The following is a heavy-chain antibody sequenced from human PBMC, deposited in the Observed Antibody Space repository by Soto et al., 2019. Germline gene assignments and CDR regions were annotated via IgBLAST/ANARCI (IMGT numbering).Heavy chain of an antibody. CDR1: GGSISSGAYY. CDR3: ARVSATGTRWFDP. Sequence: SETLSLTCTVSGGSISSGAYYWGWIRQHPGKGLEWIGYISHRGTAYYTPSLRSRVSLSVDPSKSQFSLNVTSLTAADTAVYYCARVSATGTRWFDPWGPGTLVTVSS. J-gene: IGHJ5*02. CDR2: ISHRGTA. D-gene: IGHD6-13*01. V-gene: IGHV4-31*03.